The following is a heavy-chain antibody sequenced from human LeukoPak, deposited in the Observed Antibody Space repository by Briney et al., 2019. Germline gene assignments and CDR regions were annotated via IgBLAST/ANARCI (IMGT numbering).Heavy chain of an antibody. V-gene: IGHV1-2*02. Sequence: ASVKVSCKASGYTFTGYYMHWVRQAPGQGLEWMGWINPNSGGTNYAQKFQGGVTMTRDTSISTAYMELSRLRSDDTAVYYCARVYYDFWSGATEEYYFDYWGQGTLVTVSS. CDR3: ARVYYDFWSGATEEYYFDY. CDR2: INPNSGGT. J-gene: IGHJ4*02. CDR1: GYTFTGYY. D-gene: IGHD3-3*01.